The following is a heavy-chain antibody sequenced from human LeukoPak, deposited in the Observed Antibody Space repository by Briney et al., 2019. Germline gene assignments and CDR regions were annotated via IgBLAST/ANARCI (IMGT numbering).Heavy chain of an antibody. CDR3: AKDFRRMTTVTSGAYFHY. J-gene: IGHJ4*02. CDR2: ITWDGGSA. Sequence: HSGGSLRLSCAASGFTFDDYAMHWVRQAPGKGLEWVSFITWDGGSAYYADSVKGRFTISRDNSKNSLYLEMNSLRAEDTALYYCAKDFRRMTTVTSGAYFHYWGQGTLVTVSS. CDR1: GFTFDDYA. D-gene: IGHD4-17*01. V-gene: IGHV3-43D*03.